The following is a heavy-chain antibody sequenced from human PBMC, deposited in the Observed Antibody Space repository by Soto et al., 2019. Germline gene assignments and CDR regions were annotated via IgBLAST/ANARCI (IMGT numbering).Heavy chain of an antibody. Sequence: ASVKVSCKASGYTFTSYDINWGRQATGQGLKWIGWMNANSGNTGYAQKLKGRVTMTRNTSISTAYKEMSSLRSEDTAVYYCARGQTYYDFWSGYYPSYNWCDPWGQGTLVTVSS. V-gene: IGHV1-8*01. J-gene: IGHJ5*02. CDR3: ARGQTYYDFWSGYYPSYNWCDP. CDR2: MNANSGNT. CDR1: GYTFTSYD. D-gene: IGHD3-3*01.